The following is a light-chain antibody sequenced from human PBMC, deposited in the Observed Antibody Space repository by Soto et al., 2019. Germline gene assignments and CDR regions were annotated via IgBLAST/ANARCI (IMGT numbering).Light chain of an antibody. J-gene: IGKJ1*01. CDR1: QGISNY. CDR3: QQFHAWPRT. CDR2: AAS. Sequence: DIQMTQSPSSLSASVGDRVTITCRASQGISNYLAWYQQKPGKVPKLLIYAASTLQSGVPARFSGSGSLTEFTLTISSLQSEDFAVYYCQQFHAWPRTFGQGTKVDIK. V-gene: IGKV1-27*01.